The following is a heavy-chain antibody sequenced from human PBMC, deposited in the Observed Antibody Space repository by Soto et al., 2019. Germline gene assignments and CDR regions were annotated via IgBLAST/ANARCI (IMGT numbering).Heavy chain of an antibody. CDR2: FDPEDGET. CDR1: GYTLTELS. J-gene: IGHJ4*02. V-gene: IGHV1-24*01. CDR3: ATAYDSSGYTDY. D-gene: IGHD3-22*01. Sequence: ASVKVSCKVSGYTLTELSMHWVRQAPGKGLEWMGGFDPEDGETIYAQKFQGRVTMTEDTSTDTAYMELSSLRSEDTAVYYCATAYDSSGYTDYWGQGTLVTVYS.